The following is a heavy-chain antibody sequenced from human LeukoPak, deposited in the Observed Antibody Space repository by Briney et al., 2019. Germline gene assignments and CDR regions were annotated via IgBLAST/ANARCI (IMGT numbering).Heavy chain of an antibody. Sequence: GASVTVSCKPSGGTFSSSAITWVRQAPGQGLEWMGRIIPVLNITSYAQKFQGRVTITADTSTSTVYMELSSLRSEETAVYYCARDQGLTAPPPYGLDVWGQGTTVIVSS. CDR2: IIPVLNIT. J-gene: IGHJ6*02. D-gene: IGHD4/OR15-4a*01. CDR3: ARDQGLTAPPPYGLDV. V-gene: IGHV1-69*04. CDR1: GGTFSSSA.